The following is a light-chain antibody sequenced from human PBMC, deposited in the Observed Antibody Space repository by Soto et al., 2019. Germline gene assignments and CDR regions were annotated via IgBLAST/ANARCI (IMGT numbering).Light chain of an antibody. Sequence: DIVLTQSPATLSLSPGDRATLSCRASQSVSSYLAWYQQKPGKAPRLLIYEASNRDTGIPARFSGSGSGTDFTLTISSLDPEYFAFYYCQQRSNWGPFGQGTRLEIK. CDR3: QQRSNWGP. CDR1: QSVSSY. CDR2: EAS. J-gene: IGKJ5*01. V-gene: IGKV3-11*01.